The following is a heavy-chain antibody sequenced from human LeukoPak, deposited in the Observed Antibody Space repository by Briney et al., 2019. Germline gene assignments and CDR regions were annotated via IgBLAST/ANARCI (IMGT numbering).Heavy chain of an antibody. J-gene: IGHJ4*02. D-gene: IGHD5-24*01. CDR1: GFTFSSYW. V-gene: IGHV3-74*01. Sequence: PGGSLRLSCVASGFTFSSYWMHWVRQAPGKGLVWVSHINSDGSSTTYADSVKGRFTISRDNAKNTLYLQMNSLRAEDTAVYYCARDGLAAITFDYWGQGILLTVSS. CDR3: ARDGLAAITFDY. CDR2: INSDGSST.